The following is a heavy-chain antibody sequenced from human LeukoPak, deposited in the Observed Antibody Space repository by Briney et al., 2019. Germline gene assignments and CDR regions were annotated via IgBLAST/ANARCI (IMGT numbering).Heavy chain of an antibody. CDR2: INPNSGGT. V-gene: IGHV1-2*02. CDR1: GYTFTGYY. D-gene: IGHD6-6*01. CDR3: AREYSSSSGYNWFDP. J-gene: IGHJ5*02. Sequence: ASVNVSCKASGYTFTGYYMHWVRQAPGQGLEWMGWINPNSGGTNYAQKFQGRVTMTRDTSISTAYMELSRLRSDDTAVYYCAREYSSSSGYNWFDPWGQGTLVTVSS.